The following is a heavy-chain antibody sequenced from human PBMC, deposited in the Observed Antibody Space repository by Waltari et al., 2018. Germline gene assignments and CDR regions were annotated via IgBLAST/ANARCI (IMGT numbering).Heavy chain of an antibody. D-gene: IGHD5-12*01. J-gene: IGHJ4*02. CDR3: ARHSYSEPFHY. CDR1: DYFISSGYF. V-gene: IGHV4-38-2*01. Sequence: QVQLQESGPGLVKPSETLSPTCAVSDYFISSGYFWAWIRQPPGKGLEWIAHIYHTGSTSYNPSLGSRVTISVDTSKNQFSLKMTSVTAADTAIYYCARHSYSEPFHYWGQGTLVTVSS. CDR2: IYHTGST.